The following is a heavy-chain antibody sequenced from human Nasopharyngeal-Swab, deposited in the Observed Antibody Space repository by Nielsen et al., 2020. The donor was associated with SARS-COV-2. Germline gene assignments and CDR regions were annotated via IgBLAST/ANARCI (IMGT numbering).Heavy chain of an antibody. CDR3: ARGGSGSYLPIY. Sequence: WVRQAPGQRLEWMGWINAGNGNKKYSQKFQGRVTITRDTSASTAYMELSSLRSEDTAVYYCARGGSGSYLPIYWGQGTLVTVSS. CDR2: INAGNGNK. D-gene: IGHD1-26*01. V-gene: IGHV1-3*01. J-gene: IGHJ4*02.